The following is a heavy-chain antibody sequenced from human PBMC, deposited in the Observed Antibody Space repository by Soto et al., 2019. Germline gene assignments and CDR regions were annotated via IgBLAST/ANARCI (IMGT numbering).Heavy chain of an antibody. J-gene: IGHJ3*02. V-gene: IGHV1-18*04. CDR1: GYTFTSYG. D-gene: IGHD3-22*01. CDR2: ISAYNGNT. Sequence: GASVKVSCKASGYTFTSYGISWVRQAPGQGLEWMGWISAYNGNTNYAQKLQGRVTMTTDTSTSTAYMELRSLRSDDTAVYYCARNLRPWYYYDSSGYYRPNAFDNWGQGTMVTVSS. CDR3: ARNLRPWYYYDSSGYYRPNAFDN.